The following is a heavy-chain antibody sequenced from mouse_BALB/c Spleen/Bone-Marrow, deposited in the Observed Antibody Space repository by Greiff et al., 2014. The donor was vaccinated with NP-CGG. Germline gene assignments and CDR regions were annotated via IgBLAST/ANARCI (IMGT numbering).Heavy chain of an antibody. V-gene: IGHV14-3*02. CDR3: AAYYYGSSQFAY. CDR2: IDPANGNT. CDR1: GFNIKDTY. D-gene: IGHD1-1*01. J-gene: IGHJ3*01. Sequence: VQLQQPGAELVKPGASVKLSCTASGFNIKDTYMHWVKQRPEQGLEWIGRIDPANGNTKYDPKFQGKATITADTSSNTAYLQLSSLTSEDNAVYYCAAYYYGSSQFAYWGQGTLVTVSA.